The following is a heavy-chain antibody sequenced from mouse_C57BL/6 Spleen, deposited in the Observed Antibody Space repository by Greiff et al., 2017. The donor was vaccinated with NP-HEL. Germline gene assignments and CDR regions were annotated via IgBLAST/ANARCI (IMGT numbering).Heavy chain of an antibody. J-gene: IGHJ4*01. CDR1: GYAFTNYL. Sequence: VQLQQSGAELVRPGTSVKVSCKASGYAFTNYLIEWVKQRPGQGLEWIGVINPGSGGTNYNEKFKGKATLTADKSSSTAYMQLSCLTSEDSAVYFCAREGLRHAMDYWGQGTSVTVSS. V-gene: IGHV1-54*01. CDR2: INPGSGGT. D-gene: IGHD2-2*01. CDR3: AREGLRHAMDY.